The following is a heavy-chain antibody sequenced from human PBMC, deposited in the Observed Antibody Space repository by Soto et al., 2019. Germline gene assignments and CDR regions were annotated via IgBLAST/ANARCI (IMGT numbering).Heavy chain of an antibody. J-gene: IGHJ5*02. CDR2: IHDSGNT. CDR1: GGSVSIGDYL. CDR3: ARARGGDSGDYASLFDR. D-gene: IGHD4-17*01. V-gene: IGHV4-30-4*01. Sequence: SETLSLTCTVFGGSVSIGDYLWSWIRQRPGKGLEWIGYIHDSGNTYYNPSLKSRVTISLDTSKNQFSLKVTSMTAADTAVYFCARARGGDSGDYASLFDRWGQGNLVTVS.